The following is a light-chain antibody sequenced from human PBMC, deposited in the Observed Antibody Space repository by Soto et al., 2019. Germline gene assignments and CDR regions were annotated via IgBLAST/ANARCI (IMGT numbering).Light chain of an antibody. J-gene: IGLJ3*02. Sequence: QSALTQPASVSGSPGQSITISCTGTTSDVGGYNYVSWHQQHPGKAPKLMIYEVSNRPSGVSNRFSGSKSGNTASLTISGLQAEDEADYHCSSYTSSSTQVFGGGTKLTVL. V-gene: IGLV2-14*01. CDR2: EVS. CDR1: TSDVGGYNY. CDR3: SSYTSSSTQV.